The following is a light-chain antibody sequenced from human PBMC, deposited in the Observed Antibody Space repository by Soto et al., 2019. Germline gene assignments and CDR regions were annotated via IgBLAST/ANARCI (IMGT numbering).Light chain of an antibody. J-gene: IGKJ3*01. Sequence: EIVMTQSPATLSVSPGERATLSCRASQSVSSNLAWYQQKPAQAPRLLLYGAATRATGIPARLIGGGSGTAFTIPISSLQSADFAVYYCQQHNNRPAFTFGHGTKVEIK. V-gene: IGKV3-15*01. CDR3: QQHNNRPAFT. CDR1: QSVSSN. CDR2: GAA.